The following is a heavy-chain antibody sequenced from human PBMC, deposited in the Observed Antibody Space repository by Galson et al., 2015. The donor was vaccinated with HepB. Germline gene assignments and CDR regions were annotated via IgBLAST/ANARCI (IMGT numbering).Heavy chain of an antibody. J-gene: IGHJ1*01. D-gene: IGHD6-19*01. CDR2: IYSGGST. CDR3: ARAAVARPEGGYFQH. V-gene: IGHV3-53*01. CDR1: GFTVSSNY. Sequence: SLRLSCAASGFTVSSNYMSWVRQAPGKGLEWVSVIYSGGSTYYADSVKGRFTISRDNSKNTLYLQMNSLRAEDTAVYYCARAAVARPEGGYFQHWGQGTLVTVSS.